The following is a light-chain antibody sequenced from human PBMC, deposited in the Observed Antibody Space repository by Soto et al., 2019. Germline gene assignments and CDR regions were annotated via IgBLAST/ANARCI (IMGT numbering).Light chain of an antibody. V-gene: IGKV3-11*01. CDR1: QSVSSY. Sequence: EIVLTKSQATLSLSPGERATLSCRASQSVSSYLAWYQQKPGQAPRLLIYDASNRATGIPARFSGSGSGTDFTLTISSLEPEDFAVYYCQQRSNWVFTFGPGTKVDIK. CDR2: DAS. J-gene: IGKJ3*01. CDR3: QQRSNWVFT.